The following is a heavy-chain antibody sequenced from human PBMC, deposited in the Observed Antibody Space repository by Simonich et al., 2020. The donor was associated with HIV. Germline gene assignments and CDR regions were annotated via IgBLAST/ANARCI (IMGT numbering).Heavy chain of an antibody. CDR3: ARGFYQRLYYFDY. Sequence: QVQLQQWGAGLLKPSETLSLTCAVYGGSFSGYYWSWIRQPPGKGLEWLGEINHSGSTNYNPSLKSRVPISVDTSKNQFSLKLSSVTAADTAVYYCARGFYQRLYYFDYWGQGTLVTVSS. J-gene: IGHJ4*02. CDR1: GGSFSGYY. V-gene: IGHV4-34*01. D-gene: IGHD2-2*01. CDR2: INHSGST.